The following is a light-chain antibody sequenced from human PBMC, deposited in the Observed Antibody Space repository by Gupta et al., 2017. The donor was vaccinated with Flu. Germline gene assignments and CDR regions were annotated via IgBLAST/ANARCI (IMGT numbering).Light chain of an antibody. CDR3: RQSCSNPLT. CDR1: QSISSY. Sequence: DIQMTQSPSSLSASLGDRVTITCRASQSISSYLNWYQQKPAEAPTILIYAASSMQTTVPTRLSGSGSWTEVIPTIISRQPAEYAAVYCRQSCSNPLTFGRGTKVEIK. V-gene: IGKV1-39*01. J-gene: IGKJ4*02. CDR2: AAS.